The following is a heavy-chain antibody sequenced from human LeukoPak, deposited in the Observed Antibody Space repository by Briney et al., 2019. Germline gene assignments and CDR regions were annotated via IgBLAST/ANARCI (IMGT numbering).Heavy chain of an antibody. V-gene: IGHV4-30-4*01. CDR1: GGSISSGDYY. CDR3: ARDYGDYNDAFDI. CDR2: IYYSGST. J-gene: IGHJ3*02. D-gene: IGHD4-17*01. Sequence: PSETLSLTCTVSGGSISSGDYYWSWIRQPPGKGLEWIGYIYYSGSTYYNPSLKSRVTISVDTSKNQFSLKLSSVTAADTAVYYCARDYGDYNDAFDIWGQGTMVTVSS.